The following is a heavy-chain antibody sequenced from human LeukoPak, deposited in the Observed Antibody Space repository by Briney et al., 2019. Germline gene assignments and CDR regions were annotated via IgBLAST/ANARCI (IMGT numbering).Heavy chain of an antibody. Sequence: GGSLRLSCAASGFTFSSYSLNWVRQAPGKGLEWVSSISTSISYIYYADSVKGRFTISRDNAKNSLYLQMNSLRADDTAVYYCARDMGKAAANYFFGYWGQGTLVTVSS. CDR1: GFTFSSYS. CDR2: ISTSISYI. J-gene: IGHJ4*02. V-gene: IGHV3-21*01. CDR3: ARDMGKAAANYFFGY. D-gene: IGHD2-15*01.